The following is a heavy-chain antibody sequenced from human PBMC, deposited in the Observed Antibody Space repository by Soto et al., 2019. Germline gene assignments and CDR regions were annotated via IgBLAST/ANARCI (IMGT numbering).Heavy chain of an antibody. CDR1: GFTFSSYA. D-gene: IGHD5-12*01. Sequence: GGSLRLSCAASGFTFSSYAMNWVRQAPGKGLEWVAVISYDESNKYYAGSVKGRFTISRDNSKNTLYLQMSSLRAEDTAVYYWAGVQSRDGYNLDYWGQGTLVTVSS. CDR2: ISYDESNK. V-gene: IGHV3-30-3*01. J-gene: IGHJ4*02. CDR3: AGVQSRDGYNLDY.